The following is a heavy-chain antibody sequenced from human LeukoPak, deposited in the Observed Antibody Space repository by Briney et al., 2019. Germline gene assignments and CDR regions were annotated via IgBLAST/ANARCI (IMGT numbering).Heavy chain of an antibody. CDR2: IKQDGSEK. J-gene: IGHJ4*02. V-gene: IGHV3-7*01. Sequence: GGSLRLSCAASGFTFSSYWMSWVRQAPGKGLEWVANIKQDGSEKYCVDSVKGRFTISRDNAKNSLYLQMSSLRAEDTAVYYCARGSGLLEWLLSVDYWGQGTLVTVSS. D-gene: IGHD3-3*01. CDR3: ARGSGLLEWLLSVDY. CDR1: GFTFSSYW.